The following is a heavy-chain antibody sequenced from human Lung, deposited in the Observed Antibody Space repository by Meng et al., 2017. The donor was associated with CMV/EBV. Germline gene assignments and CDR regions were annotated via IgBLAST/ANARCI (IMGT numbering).Heavy chain of an antibody. J-gene: IGHJ6*02. CDR3: ASQDIGVVPLAVRNYYYYGMDF. D-gene: IGHD2-2*02. CDR1: GFTFSSYG. CDR2: IRYDGSNK. Sequence: GESLKISCAASGFTFSSYGMHWARQAPGKGLEWVAFIRYDGSNKYYADSVKGRFTISRGNSKNTLYLQMNSLRAEDTAWYYCASQDIGVVPLAVRNYYYYGMDFWGQGXTVTVSS. V-gene: IGHV3-30*02.